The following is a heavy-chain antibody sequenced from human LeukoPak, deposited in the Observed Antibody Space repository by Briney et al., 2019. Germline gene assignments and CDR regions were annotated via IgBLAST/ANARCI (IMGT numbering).Heavy chain of an antibody. J-gene: IGHJ4*02. CDR1: GYTFTSYG. CDR3: ARVGSRTGGRFEYYFDY. CDR2: ISAYNGNT. V-gene: IGHV1-18*01. D-gene: IGHD3-16*01. Sequence: ASVKVSCKASGYTFTSYGISWVRQAPGQGLEWMGWISAYNGNTNYAQKLQGRVTMTTDTSTSTAYMELRSLRSDDTAVYYCARVGSRTGGRFEYYFDYWGQGTLVTVSS.